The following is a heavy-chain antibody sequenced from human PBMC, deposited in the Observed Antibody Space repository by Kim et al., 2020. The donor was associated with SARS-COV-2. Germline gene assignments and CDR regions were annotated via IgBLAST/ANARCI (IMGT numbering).Heavy chain of an antibody. CDR1: GFTFSSYA. D-gene: IGHD3-22*01. CDR3: ARGGWGSSGECDY. J-gene: IGHJ4*02. CDR2: ISGSGGST. Sequence: GGSLRLSCAASGFTFSSYAMTWVRQAPGKGLEWVSGISGSGGSTYYGDSVKGRFTLSRDNSKNTLYMEMNSLRAEDTAIYYCARGGWGSSGECDYWGQG. V-gene: IGHV3-23*01.